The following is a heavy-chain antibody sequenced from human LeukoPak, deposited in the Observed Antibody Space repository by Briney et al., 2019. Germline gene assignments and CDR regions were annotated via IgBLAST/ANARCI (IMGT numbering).Heavy chain of an antibody. CDR2: INHSGST. D-gene: IGHD5-18*01. J-gene: IGHJ2*01. Sequence: PSETLSLTCAVSGGSISSGNWWSWVRQPPGKGLEWIGEINHSGSTNYNPSLKSRVTISVDTSKNQFSLKLSSVTAADTAVYYCARHREWIQLWKTYWYFDLWGRGTLVTVSS. CDR1: GGSISSGNW. CDR3: ARHREWIQLWKTYWYFDL. V-gene: IGHV4-4*02.